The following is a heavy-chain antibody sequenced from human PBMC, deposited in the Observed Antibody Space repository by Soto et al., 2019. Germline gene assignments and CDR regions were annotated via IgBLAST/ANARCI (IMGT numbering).Heavy chain of an antibody. D-gene: IGHD3-16*01. CDR1: GFTFSSYW. Sequence: EVQLVESGGGLVQPGGSLRLSCAASGFTFSSYWMSWVRQAPGKGLEWVANIKQDGSEKYYVDSVKGRFTISRDNAKNSLYLQMNGLRAEDTAVYYCARGSRAWGGVTYYFDYWGQGTLVTVSS. CDR3: ARGSRAWGGVTYYFDY. CDR2: IKQDGSEK. V-gene: IGHV3-7*03. J-gene: IGHJ4*02.